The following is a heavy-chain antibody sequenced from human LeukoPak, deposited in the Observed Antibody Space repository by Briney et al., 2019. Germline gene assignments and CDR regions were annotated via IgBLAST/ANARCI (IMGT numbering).Heavy chain of an antibody. Sequence: ASVKVSCKASGGTFSSYAISWVRQAPGQGLEWMGGIIPIFGTANYAQKFQGRVTITTDESTSTAYMELSSLRSEDTAVYYCARAQDRGYCSGGSCYAPHFNYYYYYMDVWGKGTTVTVPS. CDR3: ARAQDRGYCSGGSCYAPHFNYYYYYMDV. J-gene: IGHJ6*03. D-gene: IGHD2-15*01. V-gene: IGHV1-69*05. CDR2: IIPIFGTA. CDR1: GGTFSSYA.